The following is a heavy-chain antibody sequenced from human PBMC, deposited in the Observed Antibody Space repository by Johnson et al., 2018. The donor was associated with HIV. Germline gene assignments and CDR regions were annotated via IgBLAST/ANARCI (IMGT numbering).Heavy chain of an antibody. D-gene: IGHD3-16*01. CDR1: GFTFSSYA. Sequence: QVQLVESGGGVVQPGRSLRLSCAASGFTFSSYAMHWVRQAPGKGLEWVAVISYDGSNKYYADSVEGRFTISRDNSKNTLYLQMNSLRTEDTALYYCAKDGGRWSYSFDVWGQGTMVSVSS. CDR2: ISYDGSNK. V-gene: IGHV3-30*04. J-gene: IGHJ3*01. CDR3: AKDGGRWSYSFDV.